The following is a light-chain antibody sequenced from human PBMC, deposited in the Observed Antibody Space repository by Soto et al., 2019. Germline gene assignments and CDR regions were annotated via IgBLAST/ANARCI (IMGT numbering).Light chain of an antibody. J-gene: IGKJ1*01. CDR2: HAS. Sequence: DIVLTQSPGTLSLSPGERATLSCRASQSVSDKLAWYQQKPGQAPRLLIYHASTRATGIPARFSGSGSGTDFTLTISSLQSEDSAFYYCQQYNNLPPTFGQGTKVDIK. CDR3: QQYNNLPPT. CDR1: QSVSDK. V-gene: IGKV3-15*01.